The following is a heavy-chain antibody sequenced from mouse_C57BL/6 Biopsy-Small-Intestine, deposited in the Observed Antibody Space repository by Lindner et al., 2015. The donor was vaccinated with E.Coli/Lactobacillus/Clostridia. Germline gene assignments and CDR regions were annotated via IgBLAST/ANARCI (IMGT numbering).Heavy chain of an antibody. CDR3: ARSEGSSGFFDY. CDR2: IYPSNGIS. J-gene: IGHJ2*01. V-gene: IGHV1-31*01. Sequence: VQLQESGPELVKPGASVKISCKASDYSFTGYYMHWVKQSHGNILDWIGYIYPSNGISSYNQKFRGKATLTVDKSSTTAYMELRSLTSEDSAVYFCARSEGSSGFFDYWGQGTTLTVSS. D-gene: IGHD3-2*02. CDR1: DYSFTGYY.